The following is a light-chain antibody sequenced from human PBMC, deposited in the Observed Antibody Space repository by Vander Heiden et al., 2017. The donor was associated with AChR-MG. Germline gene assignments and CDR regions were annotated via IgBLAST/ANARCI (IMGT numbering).Light chain of an antibody. V-gene: IGKV3-15*01. CDR2: GAS. CDR1: QSVSSS. Sequence: EIVMTQSPATLSVSPGERATLSCRASQSVSSSLAWYQQKPGQAPRLLIYGASTRATGVPVRFSGSGSGTEFTLTISSLQSEDFAVYYCLQDNNWPRTFGQGTKVEIK. J-gene: IGKJ1*01. CDR3: LQDNNWPRT.